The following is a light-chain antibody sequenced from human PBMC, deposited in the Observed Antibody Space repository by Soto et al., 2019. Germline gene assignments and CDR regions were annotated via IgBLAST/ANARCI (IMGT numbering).Light chain of an antibody. J-gene: IGLJ1*01. CDR1: SSDVGAYDY. CDR2: DVI. V-gene: IGLV2-14*03. Sequence: QSVLTQPASVSGSPGQSITISCTGTSSDVGAYDYVSWYQQHPGKAPKLMIYDVINRPSGASNRFSGSKSGNTASLTISGLQAEYEADYYCSSYTSSSTLIFGTGTKVTVL. CDR3: SSYTSSSTLI.